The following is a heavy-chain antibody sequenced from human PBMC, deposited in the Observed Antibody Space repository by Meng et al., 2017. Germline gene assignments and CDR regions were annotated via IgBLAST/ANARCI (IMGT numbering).Heavy chain of an antibody. D-gene: IGHD6-13*01. J-gene: IGHJ1*01. V-gene: IGHV3-33*01. CDR1: GFTFSSYG. CDR3: ARNQHSSSWFGGLQH. Sequence: GESLKISCAASGFTFSSYGMHWVRQAPGKGLEWVAVIWYDGSNKYYADSVKGRFTIPRDNSKNTLYLQMNSLRAEDTAVYYCARNQHSSSWFGGLQHWGQGTLVTVSS. CDR2: IWYDGSNK.